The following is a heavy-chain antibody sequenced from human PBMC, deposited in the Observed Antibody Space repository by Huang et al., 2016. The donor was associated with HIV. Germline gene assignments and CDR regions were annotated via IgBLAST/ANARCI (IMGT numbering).Heavy chain of an antibody. CDR1: GFILRNFG. J-gene: IGHJ5*02. CDR2: ISYDGRSD. V-gene: IGHV3-30*18. CDR3: AKESRWFSDFDQ. Sequence: QVQLVESGGGVVQPGTSLRLSCVASGFILRNFGMHWVRQAPGKGLGWGAVISYDGRSDRYSDSVKGRFTSSRDNDKNTLSLEMNRLRHDDTAVYYCAKESRWFSDFDQWGQGTLVTVSS. D-gene: IGHD2-15*01.